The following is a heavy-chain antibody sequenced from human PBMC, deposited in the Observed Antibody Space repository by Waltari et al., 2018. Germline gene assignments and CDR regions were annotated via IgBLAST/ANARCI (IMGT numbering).Heavy chain of an antibody. J-gene: IGHJ6*03. Sequence: QVQLVQSGAEVKKPGASVKVSCKASGYTFTSYDINWVRQATGQGLAWMGWMNPNSGNTGLEQEFQGRGTIAKNPSISTAFMELSSLRSEDTAVYYCARGGRKTFVFYYYYMDVWGKGTTVTVSS. CDR2: MNPNSGNT. D-gene: IGHD3-10*01. CDR3: ARGGRKTFVFYYYYMDV. CDR1: GYTFTSYD. V-gene: IGHV1-8*01.